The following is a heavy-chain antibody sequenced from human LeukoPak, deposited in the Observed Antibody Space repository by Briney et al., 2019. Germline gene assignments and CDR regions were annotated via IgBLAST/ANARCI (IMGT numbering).Heavy chain of an antibody. CDR3: ARSPRWFFDL. V-gene: IGHV4-39*07. Sequence: KPAETLSLTCTVSGGSISSSSYYWGWIRQPPGKGLEWIGSIYHVGNTFYNPSLKSRVTISFDTSKNQFSLTLTSVTAADTAVYYCARSPRWFFDLWGRGTLVTVSS. CDR2: IYHVGNT. CDR1: GGSISSSSYY. J-gene: IGHJ2*01.